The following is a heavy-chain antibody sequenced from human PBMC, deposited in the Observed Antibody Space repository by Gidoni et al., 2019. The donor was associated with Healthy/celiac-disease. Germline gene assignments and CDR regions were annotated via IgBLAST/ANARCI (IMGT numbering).Heavy chain of an antibody. J-gene: IGHJ4*02. CDR2: ISSISSTI. CDR3: ARVGGSGSFDY. V-gene: IGHV3-48*04. D-gene: IGHD3-10*01. CDR1: GFTFSSYS. Sequence: EVQLVESGGGLVQPGGSLRTSCAASGFTFSSYSMNWVRQAPGKGLEWVSYISSISSTIYYADSVKGRFTISRDNAKNALYLQMNSLRAEDTAVYYCARVGGSGSFDYWGQGTLVTVSS.